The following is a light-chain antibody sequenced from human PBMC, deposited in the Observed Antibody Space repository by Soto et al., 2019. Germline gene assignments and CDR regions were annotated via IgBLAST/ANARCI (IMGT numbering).Light chain of an antibody. CDR3: QQYLNLPWT. J-gene: IGKJ1*01. V-gene: IGKV3-15*01. CDR2: GAS. Sequence: EIVMTQSPATLSVSPGEGVTLSCKASQSVSSYLAWYQQKPVQAPRLLINGASTRATGFPARFSGSGSGKEFTLTFSSLQSEDFAVYYCQQYLNLPWTFGQGTKVEIK. CDR1: QSVSSY.